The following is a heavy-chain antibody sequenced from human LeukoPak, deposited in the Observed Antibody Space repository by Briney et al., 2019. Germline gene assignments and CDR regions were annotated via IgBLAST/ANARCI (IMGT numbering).Heavy chain of an antibody. CDR1: GGSISSNYH. J-gene: IGHJ4*02. D-gene: IGHD3-10*01. CDR2: IYYSGNT. CDR3: ATDILWFGEGGNDY. Sequence: SETLSLTCTVSGGSISSNYHWGWIRQPPGKGLEWIASIYYSGNTYYNPSLKSRVTISVDTSNNQFSLKLSSVTAADTAVYYCATDILWFGEGGNDYWGQGTLVTVSS. V-gene: IGHV4-39*01.